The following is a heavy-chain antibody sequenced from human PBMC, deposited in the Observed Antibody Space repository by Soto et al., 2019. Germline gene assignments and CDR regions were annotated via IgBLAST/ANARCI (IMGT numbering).Heavy chain of an antibody. CDR3: ARESTRPTTVVTRGFNYYYGMDV. Sequence: QPGGSLRLSCAASGFTFSSYWMSWVRQAPGKGLEWVANIKQDGSEKYYVDSVKGRFTISRDNAKNSLYLQMNSLRAEDTAVYYCARESTRPTTVVTRGFNYYYGMDVWGQGTTVTVSS. V-gene: IGHV3-7*05. J-gene: IGHJ6*02. CDR2: IKQDGSEK. CDR1: GFTFSSYW. D-gene: IGHD4-17*01.